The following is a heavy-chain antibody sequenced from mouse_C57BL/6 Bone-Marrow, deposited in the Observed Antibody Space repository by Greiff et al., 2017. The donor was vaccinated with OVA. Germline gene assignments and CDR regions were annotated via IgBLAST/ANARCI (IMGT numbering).Heavy chain of an antibody. CDR2: IYPGSGNT. CDR1: GYTFTDYY. V-gene: IGHV1-76*01. CDR3: ARGLLNYPFAY. J-gene: IGHJ3*01. Sequence: VQLQQSGAELVRPGASVKLSCKASGYTFTDYYINWVKQRPGQGLEWIARIYPGSGNTYYNEKFKGKATLTAEKSSSTAYMQLSSLTSEDSAVYFCARGLLNYPFAYWGQGTLVTVSA. D-gene: IGHD2-1*01.